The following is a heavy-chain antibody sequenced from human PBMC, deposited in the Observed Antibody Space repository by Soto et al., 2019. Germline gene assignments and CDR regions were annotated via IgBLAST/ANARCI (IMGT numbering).Heavy chain of an antibody. Sequence: GASVKVSCKASGGTFSSYAISWVRQAPGQGLEWMGGIIPIFGTANYAQKFQGRVTITADESTSTAYMELSSLRSEDTAVYYCARGSLLTTVTTFDYWGQGTMVTVYS. J-gene: IGHJ4*02. D-gene: IGHD4-17*01. CDR1: GGTFSSYA. V-gene: IGHV1-69*13. CDR2: IIPIFGTA. CDR3: ARGSLLTTVTTFDY.